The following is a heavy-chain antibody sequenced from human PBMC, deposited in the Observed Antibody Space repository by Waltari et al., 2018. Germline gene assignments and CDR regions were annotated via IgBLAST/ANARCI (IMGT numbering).Heavy chain of an antibody. V-gene: IGHV3-7*02. J-gene: IGHJ3*01. CDR2: IKQEGSET. CDR3: ASRRCTISACYSASYMAFDV. D-gene: IGHD2-8*01. CDR1: GFTLSDYW. Sequence: EMQLAESGGGLVQPGGSLRLSCAATGFTLSDYWMTWVRESRGKGLEGGAQIKQEGSETNYVDAGVGRFVISRDKARNSLSLQMDSLRAEDTAVYYCASRRCTISACYSASYMAFDVWGQGTMVTVSS.